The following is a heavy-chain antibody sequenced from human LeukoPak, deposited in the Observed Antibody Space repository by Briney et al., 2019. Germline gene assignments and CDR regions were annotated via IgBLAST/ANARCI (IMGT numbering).Heavy chain of an antibody. CDR3: ARLPINGENLYYFDY. J-gene: IGHJ4*02. CDR2: ISAYNGNT. Sequence: GASVKLSCKASGYAFTSSGISWVRQAPGQGLEGMGWISAYNGNTNYAQKLQGRVTMATDTATSTAYMELRSLRSDDTAVYYGARLPINGENLYYFDYWGQGTLVTVSS. CDR1: GYAFTSSG. V-gene: IGHV1-18*04. D-gene: IGHD7-27*01.